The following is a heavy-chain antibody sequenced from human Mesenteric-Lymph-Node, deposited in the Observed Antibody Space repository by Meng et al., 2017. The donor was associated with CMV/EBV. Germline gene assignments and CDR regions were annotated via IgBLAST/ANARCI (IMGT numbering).Heavy chain of an antibody. CDR3: ARQQWLWRWVDY. D-gene: IGHD6-19*01. V-gene: IGHV5-51*01. Sequence: GGSLRLSCTVSGGSISSGGYYWSWIRQHPGKGLEWMGIIYPGDSDTRYSPSFQGQVTISADKSISTAYLQWSSLKASDTAMYYCARQQWLWRWVDYWGQGTLVTVSS. J-gene: IGHJ4*02. CDR2: IYPGDSDT. CDR1: GGSISSGGYYW.